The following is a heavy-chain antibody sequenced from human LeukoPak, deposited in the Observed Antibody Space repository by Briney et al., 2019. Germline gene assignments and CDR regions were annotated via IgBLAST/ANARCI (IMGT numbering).Heavy chain of an antibody. D-gene: IGHD2-2*01. CDR3: ARYVHCSSTSCLGYYYYGMDV. J-gene: IGHJ6*02. CDR1: GGSFSGYY. V-gene: IGHV4-34*01. CDR2: TNHSGST. Sequence: SETLSLTCAVYGGSFSGYYWSWIRQPPGKGLEWIGETNHSGSTNYNPSLKSRVTISVDTSKNQFSLKLSSVSAADTAVYYCARYVHCSSTSCLGYYYYGMDVWGQGTTVTVSS.